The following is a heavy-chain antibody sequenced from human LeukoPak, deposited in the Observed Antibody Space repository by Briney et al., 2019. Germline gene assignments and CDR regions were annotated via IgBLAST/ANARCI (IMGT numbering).Heavy chain of an antibody. V-gene: IGHV4-59*08. J-gene: IGHJ4*02. CDR1: GGSISSYY. Sequence: SETLSLTCTVSGGSISSYYWSWIRQPPGKGLEWIAYISDIGSINYNPSLKSRVTISLDTSKNQFSLKLSSVTAADTAVYYCASSRVYSGSWYYYFDNWGQGTLVTVSS. CDR2: ISDIGSI. D-gene: IGHD5-12*01. CDR3: ASSRVYSGSWYYYFDN.